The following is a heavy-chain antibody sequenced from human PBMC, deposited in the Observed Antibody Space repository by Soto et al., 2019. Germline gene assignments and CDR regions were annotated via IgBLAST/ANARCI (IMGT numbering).Heavy chain of an antibody. V-gene: IGHV4-4*02. CDR1: GGSISSSNW. D-gene: IGHD2-15*01. J-gene: IGHJ6*02. CDR2: IYHSGST. CDR3: ARARVVVVAPEDYYNRMHV. Sequence: SETLSLTCAVSGGSISSSNWWSWVRQPPGKGLEWIGEIYHSGSTNYNPSLKSRVTISVDRSKNQFSLKLSSVTAADTAVYYCARARVVVVAPEDYYNRMHVWGQGTTVTVS.